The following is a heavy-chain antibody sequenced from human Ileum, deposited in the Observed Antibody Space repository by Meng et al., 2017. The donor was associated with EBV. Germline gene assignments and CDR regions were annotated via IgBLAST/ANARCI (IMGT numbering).Heavy chain of an antibody. Sequence: QVQLQESGPGLVKPSGTLSLTCTVSGDSISSDIWWSWVRQPLGKGLEWIGEVYHRGDTNYNPSLKSRVDISVDKSKNQFYLSLFSVTAADTAVYYCGRDQGRELINHWGQGTLVTVSS. CDR3: GRDQGRELINH. V-gene: IGHV4-4*02. CDR1: GDSISSDIW. J-gene: IGHJ4*02. D-gene: IGHD1-7*01. CDR2: VYHRGDT.